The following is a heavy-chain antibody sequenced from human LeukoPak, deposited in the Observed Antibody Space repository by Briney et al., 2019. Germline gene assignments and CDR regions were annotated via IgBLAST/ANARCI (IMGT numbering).Heavy chain of an antibody. CDR1: GFTFNNYW. Sequence: GGSLRLSCVASGFTFNNYWMHWVRQAPGKGLVWVSRINSDGTITSHADSVKGRFAISRDNAKNTLYLLMTSLRAEDTAVYYCASPGKAAAEGGQGTLVTVSS. CDR3: ASPGKAAAE. V-gene: IGHV3-74*01. J-gene: IGHJ4*02. D-gene: IGHD6-13*01. CDR2: INSDGTIT.